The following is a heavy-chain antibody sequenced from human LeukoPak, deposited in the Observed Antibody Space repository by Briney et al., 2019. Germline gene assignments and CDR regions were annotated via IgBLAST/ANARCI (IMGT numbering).Heavy chain of an antibody. V-gene: IGHV4-38-2*01. J-gene: IGHJ2*01. Sequence: PSETLSLTCDVSGYSISSGYFWGWIRQPPGKGLEWVGSIYHSGTTFYNPSLKSRVTISVDKSNNQFSLKLSSVTAADTAVYYCARPTNWASGDWYFDLWGRGTLVTVSS. CDR2: IYHSGTT. D-gene: IGHD7-27*01. CDR3: ARPTNWASGDWYFDL. CDR1: GYSISSGYF.